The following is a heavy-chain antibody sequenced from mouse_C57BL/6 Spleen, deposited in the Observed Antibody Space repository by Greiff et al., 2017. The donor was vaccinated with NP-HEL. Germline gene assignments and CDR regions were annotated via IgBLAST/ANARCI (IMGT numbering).Heavy chain of an antibody. CDR2: IYPGDGDT. J-gene: IGHJ2*01. V-gene: IGHV1-82*01. CDR1: GYAFSSSW. Sequence: QVQLKESGPELVKPGASVKISCKASGYAFSSSWMNWVKQRPGKGLEWIGRIYPGDGDTNYNGKFKGKATLTADKSSSTAYMQLSSLTSEDSAVYFCASSITTVGFDYWGQGTTLTVSS. CDR3: ASSITTVGFDY. D-gene: IGHD1-1*01.